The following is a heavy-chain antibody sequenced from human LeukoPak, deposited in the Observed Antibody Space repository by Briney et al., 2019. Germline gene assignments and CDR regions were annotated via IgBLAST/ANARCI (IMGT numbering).Heavy chain of an antibody. V-gene: IGHV3-53*05. Sequence: GGSLRLSCAASGFTVSSNYMSWVRQAPGKGLEWVSVIYSGGSTYYADSVKGRFTISRDNSKNTLYLQMNSLRAEDTAVYYCARVVGAYYYYGMDVWGQGTTVTVSS. D-gene: IGHD1-26*01. CDR3: ARVVGAYYYYGMDV. J-gene: IGHJ6*02. CDR1: GFTVSSNY. CDR2: IYSGGST.